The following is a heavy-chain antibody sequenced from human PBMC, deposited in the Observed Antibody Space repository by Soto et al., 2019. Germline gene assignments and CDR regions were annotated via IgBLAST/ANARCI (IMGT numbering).Heavy chain of an antibody. CDR2: INSDGSST. Sequence: PGGALRLSFASSGFTFSSYWMHWVRQAPGKVLLWVSRINSDGSSTSYADSVKGRFTISRDNSKNTLYLQMNSLRAEDTAVYYCARGTGTHDYWGQGTLVTVSS. CDR3: ARGTGTHDY. V-gene: IGHV3-74*01. CDR1: GFTFSSYW. D-gene: IGHD1-1*01. J-gene: IGHJ4*02.